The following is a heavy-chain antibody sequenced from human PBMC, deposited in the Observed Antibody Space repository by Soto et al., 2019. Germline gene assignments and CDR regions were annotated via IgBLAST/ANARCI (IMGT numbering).Heavy chain of an antibody. V-gene: IGHV1-46*03. CDR3: AWDFFESSGYLAPHY. J-gene: IGHJ4*02. Sequence: ASVKVSCKASGYTFTSYYMHWVRQAPGQGLEWMGIINPSGGSTSYAQKFQGGVTMTRDTSTSTVYMELSSLRSEDTAVYYCAWDFFESSGYLAPHYWCQGTLVSVSS. CDR1: GYTFTSYY. D-gene: IGHD3-22*01. CDR2: INPSGGST.